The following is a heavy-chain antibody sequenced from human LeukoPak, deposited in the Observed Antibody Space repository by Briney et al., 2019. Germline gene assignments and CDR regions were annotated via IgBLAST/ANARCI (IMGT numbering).Heavy chain of an antibody. CDR2: ISGSGGST. V-gene: IGHV3-23*01. CDR1: GFTFSDYY. J-gene: IGHJ4*02. D-gene: IGHD6-19*01. Sequence: GGSLRLSCAASGFTFSDYYMSWIRQAPGKGLEWVSAISGSGGSTYYADSVKGRFTISRDNFKNTLYLQMNSLRAEDTAVYYCAKEGEQWFYYWGQGTLVTVSS. CDR3: AKEGEQWFYY.